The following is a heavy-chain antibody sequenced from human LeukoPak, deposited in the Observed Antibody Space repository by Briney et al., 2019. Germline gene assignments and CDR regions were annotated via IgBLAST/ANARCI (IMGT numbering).Heavy chain of an antibody. V-gene: IGHV3-23*01. CDR3: VRDIVATIGDY. CDR1: GFTFSSYA. CDR2: ISGSGGST. D-gene: IGHD5-12*01. J-gene: IGHJ4*02. Sequence: GGSLRLSCAASGFTFSSYAMSWVRQAPGKGLEWVSAISGSGGSTYYADSVKGRFTISRDTSKNTLYLQMNSLRAEDTAVYYCVRDIVATIGDYWGQGTLVTVSS.